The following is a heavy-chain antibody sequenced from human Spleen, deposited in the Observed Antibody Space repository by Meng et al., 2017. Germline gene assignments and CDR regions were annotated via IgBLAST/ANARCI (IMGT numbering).Heavy chain of an antibody. Sequence: GESLKISCAASGFIFDDYTMHWVRQAPGKGLEWISLITWDSGHTYYADSVKGRFAISRDNSKNSLNLQMYSLRTEDTALYYCVKDKGITVAGLDYWGQGTLVTVSS. CDR1: GFIFDDYT. V-gene: IGHV3-43*01. D-gene: IGHD6-19*01. CDR3: VKDKGITVAGLDY. J-gene: IGHJ4*02. CDR2: ITWDSGHT.